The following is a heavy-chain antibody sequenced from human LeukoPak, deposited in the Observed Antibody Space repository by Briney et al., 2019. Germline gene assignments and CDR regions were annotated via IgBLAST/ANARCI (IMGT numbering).Heavy chain of an antibody. CDR2: ISGSGGST. J-gene: IGHJ6*02. CDR1: GFTFSSYA. CDR3: AKGSDGDYSNYYYGMDV. V-gene: IGHV3-23*01. Sequence: GGSLRLSCAASGFTFSSYAMSWVRQAPGKGLEWVSAISGSGGSTYYADSAKGRFTISRDNSKNTLYLQMNSLRAEDTAVYYCAKGSDGDYSNYYYGMDVWGQGTTVTVSS. D-gene: IGHD4-17*01.